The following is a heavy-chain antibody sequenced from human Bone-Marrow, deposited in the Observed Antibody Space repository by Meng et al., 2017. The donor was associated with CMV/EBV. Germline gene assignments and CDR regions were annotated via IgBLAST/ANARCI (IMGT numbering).Heavy chain of an antibody. CDR3: AKDPFDP. V-gene: IGHV3-33*06. CDR1: GFTFSSYG. Sequence: GGSLRLSCVASGFTFSSYGMHWVRQAPGKGLEWVAVIWYDGRNKYYADSVKGRFTISRDNSKNTLYLQMNRLRAEDTAAYYCAKDPFDPWGQGTLPTSPQ. J-gene: IGHJ5*02. CDR2: IWYDGRNK.